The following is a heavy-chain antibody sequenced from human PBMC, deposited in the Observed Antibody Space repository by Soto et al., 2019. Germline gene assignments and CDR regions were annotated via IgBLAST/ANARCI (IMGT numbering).Heavy chain of an antibody. Sequence: PSETLSLTCTVSGGSISSYYWSWIRQPPGKGLEWIGYIYYSGSTNYNPSLKSRVTISVDTSKNQFSLKLSSVTAADTAVYYCARIRISSGWNHVDYWGQGTLVTGS. J-gene: IGHJ4*02. D-gene: IGHD6-19*01. CDR3: ARIRISSGWNHVDY. V-gene: IGHV4-59*01. CDR2: IYYSGST. CDR1: GGSISSYY.